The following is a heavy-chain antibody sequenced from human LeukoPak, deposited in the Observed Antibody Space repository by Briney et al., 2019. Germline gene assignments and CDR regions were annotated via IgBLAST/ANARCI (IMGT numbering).Heavy chain of an antibody. J-gene: IGHJ1*01. V-gene: IGHV4-38-2*02. Sequence: SETLSLTCTVSGYSISSGYYWGWIRQPPGEGLEWIGSIYHSGSTYYNPSLKSRVTILVDTSKNHFSLKLSSVTAADTAVYYCARGGDTSGHYYFEYFHHWGQGTLVAVSS. D-gene: IGHD3-22*01. CDR2: IYHSGST. CDR3: ARGGDTSGHYYFEYFHH. CDR1: GYSISSGYY.